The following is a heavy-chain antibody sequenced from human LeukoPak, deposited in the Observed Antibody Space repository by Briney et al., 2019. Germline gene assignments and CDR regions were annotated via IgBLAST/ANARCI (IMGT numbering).Heavy chain of an antibody. V-gene: IGHV3-23*01. Sequence: GGSLRLSCAASGFTFCVFSMSWVRQAPGEGLEWVSTFVGSGDTTAYADSVKVRFTISRDKAKNTVCLQMNNLRAEDTAVYYCARGFFYYDSSAFRKGGGPSYLDNWGQGTLVTFSS. D-gene: IGHD3-22*01. CDR2: FVGSGDTT. J-gene: IGHJ4*02. CDR1: GFTFCVFS. CDR3: ARGFFYYDSSAFRKGGGPSYLDN.